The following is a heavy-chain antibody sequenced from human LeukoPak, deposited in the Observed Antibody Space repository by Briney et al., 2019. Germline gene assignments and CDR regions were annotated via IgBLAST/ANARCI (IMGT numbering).Heavy chain of an antibody. D-gene: IGHD2-8*02. Sequence: ASVKVSCKASGGIFNSMALSWVRQAPGQGLEWMGGIIPMFRTANYGQKFQGRVTITADDSTSTGYMELSSLRSEDTAVFYCAYLSASNTGALDVWGQGTVVTVSS. V-gene: IGHV1-69*13. CDR2: IIPMFRTA. CDR3: AYLSASNTGALDV. CDR1: GGIFNSMA. J-gene: IGHJ3*01.